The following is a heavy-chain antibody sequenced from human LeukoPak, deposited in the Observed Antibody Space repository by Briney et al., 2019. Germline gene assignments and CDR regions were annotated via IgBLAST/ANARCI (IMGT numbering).Heavy chain of an antibody. J-gene: IGHJ5*02. V-gene: IGHV3-30*04. CDR2: ISYDGSNK. D-gene: IGHD3-10*01. CDR1: GFTFSSYA. CDR3: AKGELLWFGISNWFDP. Sequence: GGSLRLSCAASGFTFSSYAMHWVRQAPGKGLEWVAVISYDGSNKYYADSVKGRFTISRDNSKNTLYLQMNSLRAEDTAVYYCAKGELLWFGISNWFDPWGQGTLVTVSS.